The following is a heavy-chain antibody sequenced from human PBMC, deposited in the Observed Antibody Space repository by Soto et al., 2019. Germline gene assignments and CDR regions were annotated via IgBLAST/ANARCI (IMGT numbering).Heavy chain of an antibody. D-gene: IGHD3-22*01. Sequence: KPSETLSLTCTVSGGSISSYYWSWIRQPPGKGLEWIGYIYYSGSTNYNPSLKSRVTISVDTSKNQFSLKLSSVTAADTAVYYCARAPDYDSSGDYSKPLAAHFDYWGQGTLVTVSS. CDR3: ARAPDYDSSGDYSKPLAAHFDY. CDR2: IYYSGST. CDR1: GGSISSYY. J-gene: IGHJ4*02. V-gene: IGHV4-59*01.